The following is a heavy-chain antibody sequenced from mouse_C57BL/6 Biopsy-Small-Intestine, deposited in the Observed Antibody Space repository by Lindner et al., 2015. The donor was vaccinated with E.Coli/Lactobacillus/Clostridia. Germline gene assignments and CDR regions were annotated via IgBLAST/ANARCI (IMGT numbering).Heavy chain of an antibody. CDR2: ILPVLNVV. J-gene: IGHJ1*01. D-gene: IGHD2-4*01. CDR3: ARDRGCGGDCSSAPFGLSYYYYGLDV. V-gene: IGHV1-74*01. Sequence: SVKVSCKASGGTFDSNALIWIRQAPGQGLEWLGRILPVLNVVKYAETFQGRVSFTADRSTHTAYMELSSLTSEDTAIYYCARDRGCGGDCSSAPFGLSYYYYGLDVWGQGTTVTVSS. CDR1: GGTFDSNA.